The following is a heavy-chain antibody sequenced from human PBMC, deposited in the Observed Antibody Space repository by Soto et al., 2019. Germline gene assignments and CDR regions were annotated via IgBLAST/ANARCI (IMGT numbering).Heavy chain of an antibody. V-gene: IGHV4-34*01. CDR3: ARGKVYVFDY. CDR1: GGSFSGYY. D-gene: IGHD3-16*01. Sequence: SETLSLTCAVYGGSFSGYYWSWIRQPPGKGLEWIGEINHSGSTNYNPSLKSRVTISVDTSKNQFSLKLSSVTAADTAVYYCARGKVYVFDYWGQGTLVTVSS. J-gene: IGHJ4*02. CDR2: INHSGST.